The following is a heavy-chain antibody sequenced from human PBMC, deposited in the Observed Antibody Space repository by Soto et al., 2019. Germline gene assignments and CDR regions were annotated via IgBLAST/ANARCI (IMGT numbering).Heavy chain of an antibody. CDR1: GFSFSKNW. V-gene: IGHV3-7*01. J-gene: IGHJ4*02. CDR3: APTRCGRREIDLDY. CDR2: IKEDGSEQ. Sequence: PGGALRLSCVVSGFSFSKNWMSWVRQAPGKGLEWVANIKEDGSEQNYVGSVEGRFTVSRDNAKSSLYLQMNSLKVEDTAVYFCAPTRCGRREIDLDYWGQGT. D-gene: IGHD2-15*01.